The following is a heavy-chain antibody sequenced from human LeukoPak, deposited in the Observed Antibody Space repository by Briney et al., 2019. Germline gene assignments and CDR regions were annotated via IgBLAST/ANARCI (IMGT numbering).Heavy chain of an antibody. V-gene: IGHV1-2*02. J-gene: IGHJ5*02. CDR3: ARDTAMVTYWFDP. D-gene: IGHD5-18*01. CDR1: GYTFTGYY. CDR2: INPDSGGT. Sequence: ASVKVSCKASGYTFTGYYMHWVRQAPGQGLEWMGWINPDSGGTNYAQKFQGRVTMTRDTSISTAYMELSRLRSDDTAVYYCARDTAMVTYWFDPWGQGTLVTVSS.